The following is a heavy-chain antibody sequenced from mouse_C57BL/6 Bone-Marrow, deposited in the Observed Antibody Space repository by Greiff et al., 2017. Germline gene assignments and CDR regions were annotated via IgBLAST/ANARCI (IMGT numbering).Heavy chain of an antibody. CDR2: IDPENGDT. CDR1: GFNIKDDY. Sequence: EVQLQQSGAELVRPGASVKLSCTASGFNIKDDYMHWVKQRPEQGLEWIGWIDPENGDTEYASKFQGKATITADTSSNTAYLQLSSLTSEDTAVYYCTNPYCDVYWGQGTSVTVAS. D-gene: IGHD2-4*01. V-gene: IGHV14-4*01. J-gene: IGHJ4*01. CDR3: TNPYCDVY.